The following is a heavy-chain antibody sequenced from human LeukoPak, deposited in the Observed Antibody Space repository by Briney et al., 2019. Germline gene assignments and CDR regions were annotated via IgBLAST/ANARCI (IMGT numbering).Heavy chain of an antibody. J-gene: IGHJ4*02. CDR3: ANHWGGLMIVTHWQY. Sequence: PGGSLRLSCAASGFTFSSYAMSWVRQAPGKGLEWVSAISGSGGSTYYADSVKGRFTISRDNSKNTLYLQMNSLRAEDTAVYYCANHWGGLMIVTHWQYWGQGTLVTVSS. V-gene: IGHV3-23*01. CDR2: ISGSGGST. CDR1: GFTFSSYA. D-gene: IGHD3-22*01.